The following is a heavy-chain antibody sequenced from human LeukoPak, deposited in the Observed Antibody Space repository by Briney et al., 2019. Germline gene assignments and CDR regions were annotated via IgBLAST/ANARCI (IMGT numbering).Heavy chain of an antibody. CDR1: GGTFSSYT. Sequence: SSVRVSSKASGGTFSSYTISWVRQAPGQGLEWMGRIIPILGIANYAQKFQGRVTITADKSTSTAYMELSSLRSEDTAVYYCARDSTNYPFDIWGQGTMVTVSS. J-gene: IGHJ3*02. V-gene: IGHV1-69*04. CDR3: ARDSTNYPFDI. CDR2: IIPILGIA. D-gene: IGHD5-24*01.